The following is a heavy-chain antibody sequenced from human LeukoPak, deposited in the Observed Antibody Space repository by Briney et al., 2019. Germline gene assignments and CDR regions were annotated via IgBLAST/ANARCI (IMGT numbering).Heavy chain of an antibody. J-gene: IGHJ1*01. CDR1: VFTFNSYE. CDR3: ASAREYCGSAECYEYYQH. D-gene: IGHD2-21*01. CDR2: IYRGGST. Sequence: GGSLRLSCAASVFTFNSYEMNWVRQAPGKGLEWVSVIYRGGSTYYAGSVNGRFTISRDKSSNTLLLQMNSLRAQDTALYYCASAREYCGSAECYEYYQHWGQGTLVTVSS. V-gene: IGHV3-53*01.